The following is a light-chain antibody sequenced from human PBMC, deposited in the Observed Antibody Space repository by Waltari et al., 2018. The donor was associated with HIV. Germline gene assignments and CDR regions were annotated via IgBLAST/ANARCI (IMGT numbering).Light chain of an antibody. CDR2: EVS. V-gene: IGLV2-14*01. CDR1: SSDVGGYNY. CDR3: SSYTSSSTVV. J-gene: IGLJ2*01. Sequence: QSALTQSASVSGSPGQSITISCHGTSSDVGGYNYVSWYQQHPGKAPKLRIYEVSNRPSGVSNRFSGSKSGNTASLTISGLQAEDEADYYCSSYTSSSTVVFGGGTKLTVL.